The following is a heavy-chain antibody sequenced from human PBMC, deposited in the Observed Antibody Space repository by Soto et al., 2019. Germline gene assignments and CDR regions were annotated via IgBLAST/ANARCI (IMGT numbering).Heavy chain of an antibody. CDR3: ARGRGYSGDDHYYYFDMDV. D-gene: IGHD5-12*01. V-gene: IGHV1-69*13. Sequence: SVKVSCKASGGTFHNYPITWVRQAPGEGLEWMGGSIPIFGTANYAQKFQGRVTISVDESTSTAYMELNSLRSEDTAVYYCARGRGYSGDDHYYYFDMDVWGQGTTVTVSS. CDR2: SIPIFGTA. J-gene: IGHJ6*02. CDR1: GGTFHNYP.